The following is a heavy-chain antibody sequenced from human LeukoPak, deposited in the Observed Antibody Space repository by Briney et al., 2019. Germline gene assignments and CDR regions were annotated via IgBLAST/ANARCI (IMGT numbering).Heavy chain of an antibody. V-gene: IGHV4-59*01. Sequence: SETLSLTCTVSGGSISSYYWSWIRQPPGKGLEWIGYIYYSGSTNYNPSLKSRVTISVDTSKNQFSLKLSSVTAADTAVYYCVRGESGYDPIDYWGQGTLVTVSS. D-gene: IGHD5-12*01. J-gene: IGHJ4*02. CDR3: VRGESGYDPIDY. CDR2: IYYSGST. CDR1: GGSISSYY.